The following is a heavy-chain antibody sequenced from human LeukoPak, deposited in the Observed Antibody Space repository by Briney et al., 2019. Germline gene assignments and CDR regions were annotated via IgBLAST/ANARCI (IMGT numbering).Heavy chain of an antibody. V-gene: IGHV4-31*03. Sequence: SETLSLTCTVSGGSLSSGGYYWSWIRHHPGMGLEWIGSIYYSGSTYYTPSLRSRVNISVDTSKRQFALNLTSVTAADTAVYYCARVSSARNGFDYWGQGTLVTVSS. CDR1: GGSLSSGGYY. CDR2: IYYSGST. CDR3: ARVSSARNGFDY. J-gene: IGHJ4*02. D-gene: IGHD1-14*01.